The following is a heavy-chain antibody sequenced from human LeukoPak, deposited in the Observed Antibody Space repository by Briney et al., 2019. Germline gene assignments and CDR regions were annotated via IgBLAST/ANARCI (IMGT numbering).Heavy chain of an antibody. CDR1: GGSISNSIYY. V-gene: IGHV4-39*01. CDR3: ARRVGYDLYYFDY. Sequence: SETLSLTCTVSGGSISNSIYYWGWIRQAPGKGLEWIGSIYYSGSTYYNPSLKSRVTISVDTSKNQFSLKLSSVTAADTAVYCCARRVGYDLYYFDYWGQGTLVTVSS. J-gene: IGHJ4*02. CDR2: IYYSGST. D-gene: IGHD5-12*01.